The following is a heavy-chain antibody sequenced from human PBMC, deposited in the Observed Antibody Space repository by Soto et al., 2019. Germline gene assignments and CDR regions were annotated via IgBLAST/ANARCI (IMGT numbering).Heavy chain of an antibody. CDR1: GFTFSSYS. CDR2: ISSSTNYI. J-gene: IGHJ4*02. CDR3: ARESEDLTSNFDC. Sequence: PGGSLRLSCAASGFTFSSYSMNWVRQAPGKGLEWVSSISSSTNYIYYGDSMKGRFTISRDNAKNSLYLEMNSLRAEDTAVYYCARESEDLTSNFDCWGQGTLVTVSS. V-gene: IGHV3-21*06.